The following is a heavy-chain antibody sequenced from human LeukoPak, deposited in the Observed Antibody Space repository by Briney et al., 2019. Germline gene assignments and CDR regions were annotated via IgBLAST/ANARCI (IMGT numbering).Heavy chain of an antibody. V-gene: IGHV1-8*03. J-gene: IGHJ4*02. Sequence: ASVKVSCKASGYTFTSYAMHWVRQAPGQRLEWMGWMNPNSGNTGYAQKFQGRVTITRNTSISTAYMELSSLRSEDTAVYYCARLNGDYDHWGQGTLVTVSS. D-gene: IGHD4-17*01. CDR3: ARLNGDYDH. CDR1: GYTFTSYA. CDR2: MNPNSGNT.